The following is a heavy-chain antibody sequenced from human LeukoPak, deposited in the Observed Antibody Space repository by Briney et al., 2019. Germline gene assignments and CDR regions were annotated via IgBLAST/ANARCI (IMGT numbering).Heavy chain of an antibody. V-gene: IGHV4-39*01. J-gene: IGHJ6*02. CDR3: ARLTRVVSYYYYGMDV. D-gene: IGHD3-3*01. Sequence: SETLSLICTVSGGSISSGDYYWGWIRQPPGKGLEWIGSIYYSGSTYYNPSLKSRVTISVDTSKNQFSPKLSSVTAADTAVYYCARLTRVVSYYYYGMDVWGQGTTVTVSS. CDR2: IYYSGST. CDR1: GGSISSGDYY.